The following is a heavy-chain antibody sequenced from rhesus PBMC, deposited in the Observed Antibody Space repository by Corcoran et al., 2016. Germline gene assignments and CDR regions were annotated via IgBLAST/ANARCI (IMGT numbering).Heavy chain of an antibody. Sequence: QVQLQESGPGLVKPSQTLSLTFAISGDSVPRNSDTWNWIRQSPSRGLEWRGRKYYRYKWYNDYAQSVQNRISINPDTSKNQFSLQLNSVTPEDMAVYYCAATSGSSGWSGFDYWGQGVLVTVSS. CDR2: KYYRYKWYN. CDR3: AATSGSSGWSGFDY. V-gene: IGHV6-1*01. CDR1: GDSVPRNSDT. D-gene: IGHD6S26*01. J-gene: IGHJ4*01.